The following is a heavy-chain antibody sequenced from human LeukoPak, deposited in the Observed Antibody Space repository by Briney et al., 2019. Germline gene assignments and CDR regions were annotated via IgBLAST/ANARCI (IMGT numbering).Heavy chain of an antibody. D-gene: IGHD4-17*01. CDR2: INPSGGST. Sequence: ASVKVSCKASGYTFTTYNIHWVRQAPGQGLEWMGIINPSGGSTSYAQKSQGRVTLTRDMSTRTVYMELSSLRSEDTAVYYCARDFGDYLHFDYWGQGTLVTVSS. CDR1: GYTFTTYN. V-gene: IGHV1-46*01. J-gene: IGHJ4*02. CDR3: ARDFGDYLHFDY.